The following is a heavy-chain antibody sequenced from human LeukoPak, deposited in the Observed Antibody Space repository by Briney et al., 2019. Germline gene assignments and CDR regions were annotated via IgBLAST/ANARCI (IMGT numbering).Heavy chain of an antibody. CDR3: TRVVVHGHSDF. Sequence: SETLSLTCCVSGDSISSYYWSWIRQPPGKGLEWIGYVHSSGITKYNPSLKSRVTISLDTSKNQFSLRMNSVTAADTAVYYCTRVVVHGHSDFWGQGTLVTVSP. D-gene: IGHD3-16*02. V-gene: IGHV4-59*08. J-gene: IGHJ4*02. CDR2: VHSSGIT. CDR1: GDSISSYY.